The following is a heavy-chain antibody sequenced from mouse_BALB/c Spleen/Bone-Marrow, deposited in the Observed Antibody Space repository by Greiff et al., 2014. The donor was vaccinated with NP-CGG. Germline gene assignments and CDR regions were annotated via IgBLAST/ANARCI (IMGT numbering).Heavy chain of an antibody. Sequence: EVQLQQSGPDLVKPSQSLSLTCTVTGYSITSGYSWHWIRQFPGNKLEWMGYIHYSGTTNYNPSLKSRISITRDTSKNQFFLQLNSVTSDDTATYYCARQNDGYLYYATDYWGQGTSVTVSS. CDR2: IHYSGTT. J-gene: IGHJ4*01. D-gene: IGHD2-3*01. CDR1: GYSITSGYS. CDR3: ARQNDGYLYYATDY. V-gene: IGHV3-1*02.